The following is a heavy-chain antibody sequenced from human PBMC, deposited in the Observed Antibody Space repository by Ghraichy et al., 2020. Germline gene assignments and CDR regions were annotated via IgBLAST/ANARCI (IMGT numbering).Heavy chain of an antibody. CDR3: AIPSLSRIYYPSFFEQ. CDR1: GGIFTNFG. Sequence: SVKVSCKASGGIFTNFGISWVRQAPGQGLEWMGGVIPLYHRSDYAQKFQGRLTIIVDEATTTAYMDLSSLTSDDTAVYYCAIPSLSRIYYPSFFEQWGQGTLGTV. J-gene: IGHJ4*02. CDR2: VIPLYHRS. V-gene: IGHV1-69*13. D-gene: IGHD3-10*01.